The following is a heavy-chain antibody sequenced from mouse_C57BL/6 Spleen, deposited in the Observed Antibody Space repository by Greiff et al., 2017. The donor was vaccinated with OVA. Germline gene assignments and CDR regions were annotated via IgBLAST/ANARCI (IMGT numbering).Heavy chain of an antibody. D-gene: IGHD2-3*01. CDR1: GYSITSGYD. J-gene: IGHJ2*01. CDR2: ISYSGST. Sequence: EVHLVESGPGMVKPSQSLSLTCTVTGYSITSGYDWHWIRHFPGNKLEWMGYISYSGSTNYNPSLKSRISITHDTSKNHFFLKLNSVTTEDTATYYCARGGVYDGYPFDYWGQGTTLTVSS. V-gene: IGHV3-1*01. CDR3: ARGGVYDGYPFDY.